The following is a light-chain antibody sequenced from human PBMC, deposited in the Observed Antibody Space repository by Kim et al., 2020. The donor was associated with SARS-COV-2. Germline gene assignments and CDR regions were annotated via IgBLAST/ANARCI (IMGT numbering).Light chain of an antibody. J-gene: IGKJ4*01. CDR3: QQYGSSPLT. CDR2: GAS. Sequence: EIVLTQSPATLSLSPGERATLSCRASQSVISNYLAWYQQKPGQAPRLLIYGASSRATGIPDRFSGSGSGTDFTLTISSLEPEDVAVYYCQQYGSSPLTFGGGTKVDIK. CDR1: QSVISNY. V-gene: IGKV3-20*01.